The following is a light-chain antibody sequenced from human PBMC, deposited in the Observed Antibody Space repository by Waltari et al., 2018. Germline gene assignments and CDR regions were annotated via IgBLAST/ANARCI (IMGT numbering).Light chain of an antibody. CDR3: AAWDDSLNGFWV. V-gene: IGLV1-44*01. Sequence: QSVLTQPPSASGTPGQRVTISCSGSSSNIGSNTVNWYQQPPGTAPKLLIYSNNHRPAGVPDRFSGSKSGTAASLAISGLQSEDEADYYCAAWDDSLNGFWVFGGGTKLTVL. CDR1: SSNIGSNT. J-gene: IGLJ3*02. CDR2: SNN.